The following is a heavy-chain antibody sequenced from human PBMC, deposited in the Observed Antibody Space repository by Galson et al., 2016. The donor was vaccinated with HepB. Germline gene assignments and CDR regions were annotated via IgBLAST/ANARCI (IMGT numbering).Heavy chain of an antibody. D-gene: IGHD3-22*01. V-gene: IGHV3-33*01. CDR3: ARGGRTYYDSSGYIGY. J-gene: IGHJ4*02. CDR1: GFTFSSYG. Sequence: SLRLSCAASGFTFSSYGMHWVRQAPGKGLEWVAVIWYDGSNKYYADSVKGRFTISRDDSKNTLYLQMNSLRAEDTAVYFCARGGRTYYDSSGYIGYWGQGTLVTVSS. CDR2: IWYDGSNK.